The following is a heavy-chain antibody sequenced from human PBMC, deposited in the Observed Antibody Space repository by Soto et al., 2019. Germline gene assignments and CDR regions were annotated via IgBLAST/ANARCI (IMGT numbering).Heavy chain of an antibody. V-gene: IGHV1-69*13. CDR3: ASKSGKGWLLSKTLDY. D-gene: IGHD3-3*01. CDR1: GGTFSSYA. Sequence: SVKVSCKASGGTFSSYAISWVRQAPGQGLEWMGGIIPIFGTANYAQKFQGRVTITADESTSTAYMELSSLRSEDTAVYYCASKSGKGWLLSKTLDYWGQGNLVTVSS. CDR2: IIPIFGTA. J-gene: IGHJ4*02.